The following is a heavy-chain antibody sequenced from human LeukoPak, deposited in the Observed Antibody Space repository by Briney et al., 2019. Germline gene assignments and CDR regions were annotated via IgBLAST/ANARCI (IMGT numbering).Heavy chain of an antibody. CDR3: TRHSEARGGTGTTPFGY. D-gene: IGHD1-7*01. CDR2: IRSKANSYAT. J-gene: IGHJ4*02. CDR1: GFTFSGSA. Sequence: GGSLRLSCAASGFTFSGSAMHWVRQASGKGLEWVGRIRSKANSYATAYAASVKGRFTISRGDSKNTAYLQMNSLKTEDTAVYYCTRHSEARGGTGTTPFGYWGQGTLVTVSS. V-gene: IGHV3-73*01.